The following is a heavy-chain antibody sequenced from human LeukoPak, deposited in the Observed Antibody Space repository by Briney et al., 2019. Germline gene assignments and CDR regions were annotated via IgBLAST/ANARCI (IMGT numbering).Heavy chain of an antibody. J-gene: IGHJ5*02. CDR1: GITFGNNW. CDR2: INSDGGGA. CDR3: ARDVPHNWFDT. Sequence: PGGSLRLSCAASGITFGNNWMHWVRQGPGKGLVWISRINSDGGGAIYADSVKGRFTVSRDNAKNTLYLQMNSLRAEDKAVYYRARDVPHNWFDTWGQGTLVTVSS. V-gene: IGHV3-74*01.